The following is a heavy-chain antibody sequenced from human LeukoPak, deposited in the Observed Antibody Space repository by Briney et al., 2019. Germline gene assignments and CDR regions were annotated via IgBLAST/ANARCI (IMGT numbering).Heavy chain of an antibody. CDR1: GFTFSSHG. V-gene: IGHV3-33*01. CDR3: ARDVHGSGKNWFDP. Sequence: PGTSLRLSCAASGFTFSSHGMHLVRQAPGKGLEWVSGIWYDGRNSYYADPVKGRFTISRDNSNNTLYLQMNSLRAEDTAVYYCARDVHGSGKNWFDPWGQGTLVIVSS. J-gene: IGHJ5*02. D-gene: IGHD3-10*01. CDR2: IWYDGRNS.